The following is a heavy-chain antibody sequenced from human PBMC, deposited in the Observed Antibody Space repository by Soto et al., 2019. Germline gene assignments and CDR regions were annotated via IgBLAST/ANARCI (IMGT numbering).Heavy chain of an antibody. D-gene: IGHD3-9*01. CDR1: GFTFSSYW. Sequence: GGSLRLSCAASGFTFSSYWRHWVRQAPGKGLVWVSRINSDGSSTSYADSVKGRFTISRDNAKNTLYLQMNSLRAEDTAVYYCARDGYDILTGYPGDYWGQGTLVTVSS. CDR3: ARDGYDILTGYPGDY. CDR2: INSDGSST. J-gene: IGHJ4*02. V-gene: IGHV3-74*01.